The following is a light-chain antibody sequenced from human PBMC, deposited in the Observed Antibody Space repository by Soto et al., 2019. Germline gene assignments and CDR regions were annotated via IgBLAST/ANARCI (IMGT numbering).Light chain of an antibody. CDR2: EVS. CDR3: SSYAGSNNLYV. J-gene: IGLJ1*01. V-gene: IGLV2-8*01. CDR1: SSDVGGYNF. Sequence: QSALTQPPSASGSPGQSVTISCTGSSSDVGGYNFVSWYQQHPGKAPKLLIYEVSERPSGVPDRFSGSKSGNTASLTVSGLQADDEADYYCSSYAGSNNLYVFGTGTKLTVL.